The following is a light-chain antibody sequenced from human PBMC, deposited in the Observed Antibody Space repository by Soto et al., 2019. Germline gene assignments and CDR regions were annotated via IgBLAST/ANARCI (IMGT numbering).Light chain of an antibody. CDR2: WAS. Sequence: DIVMTQSPDSLAVSLGERATINCESSQSILYSSNNNNYLAWYQQKPGQPPKLLIYWASTRESGVPDRFSGSGSGTGFTLPISSLQAEDVAVYYCQQYLSAPWTFGQGTKVEIK. CDR3: QQYLSAPWT. V-gene: IGKV4-1*01. J-gene: IGKJ1*01. CDR1: QSILYSSNNNNY.